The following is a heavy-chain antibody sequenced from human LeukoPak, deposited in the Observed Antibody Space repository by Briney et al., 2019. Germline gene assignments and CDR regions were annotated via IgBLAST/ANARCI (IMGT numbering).Heavy chain of an antibody. V-gene: IGHV4-61*02. J-gene: IGHJ6*03. CDR3: ARVVRVVVVAATRGYYYYYMDV. D-gene: IGHD2-15*01. CDR1: GGSISSGSYC. CDR2: IYTRGST. Sequence: SQSLSLTCLVCGGSISSGSYCWSWIRQPAGKGLEWIGRIYTRGSTNYNPSLKSRVTISVDTSKNQFSLKLSSVTAADTGVYYCARVVRVVVVAATRGYYYYYMDVWGKGTTVTVSS.